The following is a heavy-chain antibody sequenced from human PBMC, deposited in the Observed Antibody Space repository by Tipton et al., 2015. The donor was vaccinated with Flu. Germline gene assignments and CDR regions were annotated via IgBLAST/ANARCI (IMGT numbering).Heavy chain of an antibody. CDR2: FHISGNT. CDR3: TRAPGSSGYYP. V-gene: IGHV4-61*02. J-gene: IGHJ5*02. Sequence: TLSLTCTVSGASINSGAYYWNWIRQPAGKGLEWIGRFHISGNTDYNPSLGRRATISADTSSNQFSLTLTSVTVADTAGYYCTRAPGSSGYYPWGQGTLVTVSS. D-gene: IGHD3-22*01. CDR1: GASINSGAYY.